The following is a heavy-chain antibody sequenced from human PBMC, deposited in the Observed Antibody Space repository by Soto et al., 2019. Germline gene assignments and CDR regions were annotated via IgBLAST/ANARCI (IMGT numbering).Heavy chain of an antibody. V-gene: IGHV1-46*01. CDR3: ARYLNQDIVVVPAAPFGFAMDA. CDR1: GYIFTAYS. D-gene: IGHD2-2*01. Sequence: ASVKVSCKTSGYIFTAYSMHWVRQAPGQGLEWMGVVNPSGGSAHYAQSFEGRVTLTRDTSTSTSYMELSSLRSEDTAVYYCARYLNQDIVVVPAAPFGFAMDASGQGTTVTVSS. J-gene: IGHJ6*02. CDR2: VNPSGGSA.